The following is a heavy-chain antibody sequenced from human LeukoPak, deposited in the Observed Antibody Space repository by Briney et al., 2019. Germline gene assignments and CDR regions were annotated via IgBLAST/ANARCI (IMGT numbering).Heavy chain of an antibody. D-gene: IGHD3-10*01. J-gene: IGHJ5*02. CDR1: GASFSYYY. V-gene: IGHV4-34*01. CDR2: INHSGSI. Sequence: SETLSLTCAVYGASFSYYYWSWIRQAPGKGLEWIGEINHSGSITYNPSLKSRVTISVDTSKNQFSLKLSSVTAADTAVYYCAGGITMVRGVIHWFDPWGQGTLVTVSS. CDR3: AGGITMVRGVIHWFDP.